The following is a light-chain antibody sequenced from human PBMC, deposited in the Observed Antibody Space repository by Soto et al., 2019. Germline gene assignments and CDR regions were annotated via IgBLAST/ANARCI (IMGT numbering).Light chain of an antibody. CDR2: LEGSGSY. J-gene: IGLJ3*02. CDR3: ETWDSNTRV. CDR1: SGHSSYI. V-gene: IGLV4-60*02. Sequence: QPVLTQSFSASASLGSSVKLTCTLSSGHSSYIIAWHQQQPGKAPRYLMKLEGSGSYNKGSGVRDRFSGSSSGADRYLTISNLQFEDEADYYCETWDSNTRVFGGGTKLTVL.